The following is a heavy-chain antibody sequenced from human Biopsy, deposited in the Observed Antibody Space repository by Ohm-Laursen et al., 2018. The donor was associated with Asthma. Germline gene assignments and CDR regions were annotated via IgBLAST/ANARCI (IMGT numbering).Heavy chain of an antibody. Sequence: SLRLSCAATGFNFHNYGMNWVRRAPGKGLAWVAQILFAGRKINYPDSVKGRFTISRDNSKSMVYLQMNSLRPEDTAVYYCAKDRVAGRSYYFDYWGQGSLVSVSS. CDR2: ILFAGRKI. D-gene: IGHD6-13*01. CDR1: GFNFHNYG. CDR3: AKDRVAGRSYYFDY. V-gene: IGHV3-30*18. J-gene: IGHJ4*02.